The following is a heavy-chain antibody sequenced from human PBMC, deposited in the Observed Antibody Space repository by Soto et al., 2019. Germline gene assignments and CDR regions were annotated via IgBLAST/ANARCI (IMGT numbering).Heavy chain of an antibody. J-gene: IGHJ6*02. D-gene: IGHD3-10*01. Sequence: QVQLQQWGAGLLKPSETLSLTCAVYGGSFSGYYWSWVRQPPGKGLEWIGESNHSGSTNYNPSLNGRVTISVDTSKNQFSQKLSSVTAADTAVYYCARGNALLWFGAVYGMDVWGQGTTVTVSS. CDR2: SNHSGST. V-gene: IGHV4-34*01. CDR1: GGSFSGYY. CDR3: ARGNALLWFGAVYGMDV.